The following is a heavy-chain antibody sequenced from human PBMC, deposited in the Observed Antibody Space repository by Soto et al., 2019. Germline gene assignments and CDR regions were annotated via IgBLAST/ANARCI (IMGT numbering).Heavy chain of an antibody. CDR2: IIPMLGVR. CDR1: GGTFSTYS. CDR3: TIGSWSGEVFDI. D-gene: IGHD2-21*01. Sequence: QVQLVQSGAEVKKPGSSVKVSCKDSGGTFSTYSMFWVRQAPGQGLEWMGRIIPMLGVRNYAQRFQDRVRITPDKSTATVHMELSSLRSEDTALYYCTIGSWSGEVFDIWGQGTMVTVSS. V-gene: IGHV1-69*02. J-gene: IGHJ3*02.